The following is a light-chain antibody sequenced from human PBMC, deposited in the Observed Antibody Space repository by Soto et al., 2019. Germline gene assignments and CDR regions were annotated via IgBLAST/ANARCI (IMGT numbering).Light chain of an antibody. V-gene: IGKV3-15*01. J-gene: IGKJ1*01. CDR2: GAS. CDR3: QQYNNWPPWT. Sequence: EIVMTQSPATLSVSPGERATLSCRASQSVSSNFAWYQQKPGQAPRILIYGASTRATGIPARFSGSGSGTEFTLTISSLQSEDFAVYCWQQYNNWPPWTCGQGTKVEIK. CDR1: QSVSSN.